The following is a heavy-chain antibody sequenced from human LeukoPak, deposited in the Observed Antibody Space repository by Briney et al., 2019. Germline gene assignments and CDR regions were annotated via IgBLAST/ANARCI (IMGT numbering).Heavy chain of an antibody. V-gene: IGHV3-11*01. D-gene: IGHD3-9*01. CDR3: ARDLLRYFDWLTNNHDAFDI. CDR2: ISSSGSTI. Sequence: GGSLRLSCAASGFTFSDYYMSWIRQAPGKGLEWVSYISSSGSTIYYADSVKGRFTISRDNAKNSLYLQMNSLRAEDTAVYYCARDLLRYFDWLTNNHDAFDIWGQGTMVTVSS. J-gene: IGHJ3*02. CDR1: GFTFSDYY.